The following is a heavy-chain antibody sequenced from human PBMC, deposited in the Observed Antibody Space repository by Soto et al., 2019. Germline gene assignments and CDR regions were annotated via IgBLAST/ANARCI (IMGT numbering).Heavy chain of an antibody. CDR2: MYHSGTT. Sequence: SETLSLSCTVSNYSISGGCYWGWIRQSPGEGLEWIVSMYHSGTTYYNPSLMSRVTISIDTSKNQFSLKLTSVTSADTAVYFCARVAFGPIDYWGQGTLVTVSS. V-gene: IGHV4-38-2*02. CDR1: NYSISGGCY. J-gene: IGHJ4*02. D-gene: IGHD3-16*01. CDR3: ARVAFGPIDY.